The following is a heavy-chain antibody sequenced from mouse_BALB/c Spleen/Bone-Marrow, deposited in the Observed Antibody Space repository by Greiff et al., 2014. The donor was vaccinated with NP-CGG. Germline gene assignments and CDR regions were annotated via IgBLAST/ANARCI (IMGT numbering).Heavy chain of an antibody. J-gene: IGHJ1*03. V-gene: IGHV14-3*02. CDR2: IDPANGDT. CDR3: TKPSFYYGSSYWYFDV. CDR1: GFNIKDTY. D-gene: IGHD1-1*01. Sequence: EVQLQQSGAELAKPGASVKLSCTASGFNIKDTYMHWVKQRPEQGLEWIGRIDPANGDTKYDPKFQGKATITADTSSNTAYLQLSSLTSEDTAAYYCTKPSFYYGSSYWYFDVWGTGTTVTVSS.